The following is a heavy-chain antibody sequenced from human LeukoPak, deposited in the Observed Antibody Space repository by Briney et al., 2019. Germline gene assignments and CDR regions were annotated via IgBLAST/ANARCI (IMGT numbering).Heavy chain of an antibody. D-gene: IGHD5-24*01. CDR2: ISWNSGSI. Sequence: GGSLRLSCAASGFTFDDYAMHWVRQAPGKGLEWVSGISWNSGSIGYADSVKGRFTISRDNAKNSLYLQMNSLRVEDTAVYYCARFQDGAFDYWGQGTLVTVSS. CDR3: ARFQDGAFDY. CDR1: GFTFDDYA. V-gene: IGHV3-9*01. J-gene: IGHJ4*02.